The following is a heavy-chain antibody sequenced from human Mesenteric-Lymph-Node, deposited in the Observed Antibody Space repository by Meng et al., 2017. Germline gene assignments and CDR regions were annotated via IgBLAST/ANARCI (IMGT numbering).Heavy chain of an antibody. J-gene: IGHJ1*01. CDR2: TSGCNDKT. D-gene: IGHD4-11*01. Sequence: ASVKVSCKASGYTFTNYGLSWMRQAPGQGLEWMGWTSGCNDKTNYARKVQGRITITTDASTSTAYMELRSLRFDNTAMYYCTRDRGDRTTVNWVHWGQGTLVTVSS. CDR1: GYTFTNYG. CDR3: TRDRGDRTTVNWVH. V-gene: IGHV1-18*04.